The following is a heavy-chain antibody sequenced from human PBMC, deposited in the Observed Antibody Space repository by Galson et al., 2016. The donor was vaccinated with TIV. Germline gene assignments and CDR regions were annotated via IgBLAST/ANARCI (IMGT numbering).Heavy chain of an antibody. CDR3: ARDRLDIVAVPPGIKLGF. Sequence: SVKVSCKASGYTFIRYGISWVRQAPGQGLEWMGWISTFNDNTKYAQKFQGRVTMTTDTSTSTVSMEPRSLRSDDTAVYYCARDRLDIVAVPPGIKLGFWGQGTLVTVSS. J-gene: IGHJ4*02. D-gene: IGHD2-2*03. CDR2: ISTFNDNT. CDR1: GYTFIRYG. V-gene: IGHV1-18*01.